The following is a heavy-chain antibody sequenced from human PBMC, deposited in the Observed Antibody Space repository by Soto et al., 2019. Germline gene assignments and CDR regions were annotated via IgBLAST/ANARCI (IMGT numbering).Heavy chain of an antibody. D-gene: IGHD3-16*01. CDR2: ISAYNVNT. CDR3: ARAGGGEYYYGMDV. CDR1: GYGFTTYG. Sequence: ASVKVSCKGSGYGFTTYGISLVRQAPVQVLELIVWISAYNVNTDYSQKLQGRFTITTYTSTITSYMELRSLRSDDTAVHYCARAGGGEYYYGMDVWG. J-gene: IGHJ6*02. V-gene: IGHV1-18*01.